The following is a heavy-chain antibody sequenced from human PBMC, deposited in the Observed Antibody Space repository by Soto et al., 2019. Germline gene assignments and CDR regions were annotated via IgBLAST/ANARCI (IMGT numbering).Heavy chain of an antibody. CDR2: INPYNGDT. J-gene: IGHJ4*02. V-gene: IGHV1-18*04. Sequence: QVQLVQSGGEVRKAGASVRVSCKTSGYPFTSYDISWVRQAPGQGLEWMGWINPYNGDTNYTQTFQGRVTMTKDTSTPTVYMELRSLKFDDTAGYFCARDPVAGHFDNWGQGTLVTVSS. D-gene: IGHD6-19*01. CDR1: GYPFTSYD. CDR3: ARDPVAGHFDN.